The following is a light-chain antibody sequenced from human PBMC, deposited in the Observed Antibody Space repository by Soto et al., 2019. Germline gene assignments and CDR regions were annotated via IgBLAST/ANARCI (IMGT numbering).Light chain of an antibody. V-gene: IGKV3-20*01. CDR3: QQYENSPPYT. J-gene: IGKJ2*01. CDR1: QSVRSSQ. Sequence: EIVLTQSPGTLSLSPGERASLSCRASQSVRSSQFAWYQHKPGQAPRLLIYSASSRATGIPDRFSGSGSGTDFTLTISSLEPEDFAVYYCQQYENSPPYTFGQWTKLEIK. CDR2: SAS.